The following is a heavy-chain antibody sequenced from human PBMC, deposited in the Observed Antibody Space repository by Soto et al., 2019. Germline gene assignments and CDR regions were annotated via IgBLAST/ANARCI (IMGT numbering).Heavy chain of an antibody. J-gene: IGHJ4*02. Sequence: AASVKVSCKASGYTFTSYAMHWVRQAPGQRLEWMGWINAGNGNTKYSQKFQGRVTITRDTSASTAYMELSSLGSEDTAVYYCARDEYCSGGSWYSPDYWGQGTVVTVSS. CDR3: ARDEYCSGGSWYSPDY. D-gene: IGHD2-15*01. CDR1: GYTFTSYA. CDR2: INAGNGNT. V-gene: IGHV1-3*01.